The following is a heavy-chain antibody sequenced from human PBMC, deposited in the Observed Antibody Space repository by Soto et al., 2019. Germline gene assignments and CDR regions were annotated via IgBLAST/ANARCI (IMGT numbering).Heavy chain of an antibody. CDR3: ARGVDTMAFDH. D-gene: IGHD2-2*01. Sequence: QVQLQESGPGLVKPSQTLSLTCTVSGDSLRSGDYYWIWVRQPPGKGLEWIGYIYNSGSTYYEPSRRSRLTISEDLAKNQLSLRLTAVTAADTAVYYCARGVDTMAFDHWGQGTLVTVSS. CDR2: IYNSGST. J-gene: IGHJ5*02. V-gene: IGHV4-30-4*01. CDR1: GDSLRSGDYY.